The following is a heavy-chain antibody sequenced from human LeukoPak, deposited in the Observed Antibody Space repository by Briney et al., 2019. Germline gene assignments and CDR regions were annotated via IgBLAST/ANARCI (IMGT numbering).Heavy chain of an antibody. CDR2: IHTSGST. J-gene: IGHJ4*02. D-gene: IGHD6-19*01. CDR1: GGSISNYH. CDR3: ARRDISSGWSFDY. V-gene: IGHV4-4*07. Sequence: SETLSLTCTVSGGSISNYHWSWIRQPAGKGLEWIGQIHTSGSTNYNPPLKSGVSISIDTTEDQVSLTITSVTAADTAFYYCARRDISSGWSFDYWGQGTLVTVSS.